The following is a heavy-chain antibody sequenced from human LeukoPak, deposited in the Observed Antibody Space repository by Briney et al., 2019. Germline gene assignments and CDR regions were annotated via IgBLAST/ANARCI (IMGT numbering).Heavy chain of an antibody. D-gene: IGHD3-16*02. Sequence: SQTLSLTFAISGESVSSNNAAWTWIRQSTSRGLEWLGRTYYRSKWFNDYAVSVKSRITINPDTSKNQFFLQLNSVTPEDTAVYYCAREYLGGYLIYWGQGTLVTVSS. CDR3: AREYLGGYLIY. J-gene: IGHJ4*02. CDR2: TYYRSKWFN. V-gene: IGHV6-1*01. CDR1: GESVSSNNAA.